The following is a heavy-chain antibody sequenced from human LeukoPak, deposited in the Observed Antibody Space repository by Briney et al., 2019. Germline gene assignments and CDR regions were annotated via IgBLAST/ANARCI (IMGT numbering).Heavy chain of an antibody. CDR3: ARRPMTTVTTRDNWFDP. CDR2: INHSGST. J-gene: IGHJ5*02. Sequence: SETLSLTCAVYGWSFSGHYWSWIRQPPGKGLEWIGEINHSGSTNYNPSLKSRVTISVDTSKNQFSLKLSSVTAADTAVYYCARRPMTTVTTRDNWFDPWGQGTLVTVSS. V-gene: IGHV4-34*01. CDR1: GWSFSGHY. D-gene: IGHD4-4*01.